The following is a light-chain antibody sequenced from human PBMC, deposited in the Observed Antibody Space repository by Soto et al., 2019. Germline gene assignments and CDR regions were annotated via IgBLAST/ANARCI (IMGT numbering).Light chain of an antibody. Sequence: IVMTQSPATLSVSPGERVTLSCRASDNVGTNVAWYQQKPGQAPRLLIYGSSTRATGIPSTFSGSGSVTEFTLTISSLQSEESEVYYCQQYNNWGLSFGGGTKVEI. V-gene: IGKV3D-15*01. CDR1: DNVGTN. J-gene: IGKJ4*01. CDR2: GSS. CDR3: QQYNNWGLS.